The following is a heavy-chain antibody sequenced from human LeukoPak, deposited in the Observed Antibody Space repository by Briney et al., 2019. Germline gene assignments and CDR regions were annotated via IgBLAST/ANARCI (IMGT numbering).Heavy chain of an antibody. Sequence: PSETLSLTCTVPGGSISGYYWSWIRQPPGKGLEWIGYIYYSGNTIYNPSLKSRVTMSVDTSKNQFSLKLSSVTAADTAVYYCAKLNWGTRDGYNVWYFDLWGRGTLVTVSS. CDR2: IYYSGNT. V-gene: IGHV4-59*08. CDR3: AKLNWGTRDGYNVWYFDL. D-gene: IGHD5-24*01. CDR1: GGSISGYY. J-gene: IGHJ2*01.